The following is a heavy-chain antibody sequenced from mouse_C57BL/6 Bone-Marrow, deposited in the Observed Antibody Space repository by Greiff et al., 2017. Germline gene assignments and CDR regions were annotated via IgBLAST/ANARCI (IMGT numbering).Heavy chain of an antibody. CDR3: ARGGTTVVASFDY. CDR2: INPYNGDT. Sequence: VQLQQSGPELVKPGDSVKISCKASGYSFTGYFMNWVMQSHGKSLEWIGRINPYNGDTFYNQKFKGKATLTVDKSSSTAHMELRSLTSEDSAVYYCARGGTTVVASFDYCGVNNTLSVSS. V-gene: IGHV1-20*01. J-gene: IGHJ2*01. D-gene: IGHD1-1*01. CDR1: GYSFTGYF.